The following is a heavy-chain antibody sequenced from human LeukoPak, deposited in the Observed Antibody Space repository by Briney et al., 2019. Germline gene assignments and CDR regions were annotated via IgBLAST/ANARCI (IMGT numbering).Heavy chain of an antibody. CDR1: GGSISSYY. V-gene: IGHV4-59*01. CDR3: ARSYSSTWYGDFQH. CDR2: IHYIGTT. Sequence: SETLSLTCTVSGGSISSYYWSWIRQPPGKGLEWIAYIHYIGTTNYNPSLKSRIITSVDTSKNQFSLNLSSVTAADTAVYYCARSYSSTWYGDFQHWGQGTLVTVSS. D-gene: IGHD6-13*01. J-gene: IGHJ1*01.